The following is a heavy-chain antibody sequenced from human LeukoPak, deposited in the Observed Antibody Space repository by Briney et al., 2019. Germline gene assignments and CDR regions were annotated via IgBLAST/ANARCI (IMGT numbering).Heavy chain of an antibody. D-gene: IGHD6-19*01. CDR3: ARPPVYSSGWDPFDY. CDR1: GYTFTSYG. Sequence: ASVKVSCKASGYTFTSYGISWVRQAPGQGLEWMGWISAYNGYTNYAQKLQGRVTMTTDTSTSTAYMELRSLRSDDTAVYYCARPPVYSSGWDPFDYWGQGTLVTVSS. V-gene: IGHV1-18*01. CDR2: ISAYNGYT. J-gene: IGHJ4*02.